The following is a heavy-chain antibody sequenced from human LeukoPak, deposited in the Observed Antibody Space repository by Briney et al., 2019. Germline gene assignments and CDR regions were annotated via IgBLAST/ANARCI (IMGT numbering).Heavy chain of an antibody. J-gene: IGHJ5*02. V-gene: IGHV4-34*01. D-gene: IGHD6-6*01. CDR3: ARGIAARPQGGYNWFDP. Sequence: SETLSLTCAVYGGSFSGYYWSWIRQPPGKGLEWIGEINHSGSTNYNPSLKSRVTISVDTSKNQFSLKLSSVTAADTAVYYCARGIAARPQGGYNWFDPWGQGTLVTVSS. CDR2: INHSGST. CDR1: GGSFSGYY.